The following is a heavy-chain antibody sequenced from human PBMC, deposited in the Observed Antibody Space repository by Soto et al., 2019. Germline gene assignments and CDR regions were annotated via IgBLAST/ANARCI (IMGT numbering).Heavy chain of an antibody. J-gene: IGHJ4*02. D-gene: IGHD2-21*02. V-gene: IGHV3-48*02. CDR1: GFRFSDHS. CDR3: AILPKGSLVTA. Sequence: VQLVESGGGLVSPGGSLTISCVGSGFRFSDHSMHWVRRAPGTGLQWLSYISSSGDTTHYADSVRGRFTVSRDNAKNSVFLRMDSLRDDDTAMYSCAILPKGSLVTAWGQGTLVTVSS. CDR2: ISSSGDTT.